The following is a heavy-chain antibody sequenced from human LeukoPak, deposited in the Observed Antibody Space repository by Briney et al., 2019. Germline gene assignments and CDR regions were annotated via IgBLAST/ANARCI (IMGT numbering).Heavy chain of an antibody. V-gene: IGHV4-4*07. J-gene: IGHJ4*02. Sequence: PSETLPLTCTVSGASIENHYWSWIRQPAGKGLEWIGRFEPSGTTKYNPSLKSRITMSVDTSKNQFSLELNSVTAADTAVYYCAKEGAAAGPDFDLWGQGILVIVSS. CDR3: AKEGAAAGPDFDL. CDR2: FEPSGTT. D-gene: IGHD6-13*01. CDR1: GASIENHY.